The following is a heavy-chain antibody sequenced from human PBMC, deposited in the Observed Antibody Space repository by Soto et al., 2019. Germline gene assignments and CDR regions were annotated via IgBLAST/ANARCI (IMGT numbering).Heavy chain of an antibody. CDR1: GGSISSYY. Sequence: SETLSLTCTVSGGSISSYYWSWIRQPPGKGLEWIGYIYYSGSTNYNPSLKSRVTISVDTSKNQFSLKLSSVTAADTAVYYCANIAVAGYYFDYWGQGTLVTVSS. CDR2: IYYSGST. V-gene: IGHV4-59*01. D-gene: IGHD6-19*01. CDR3: ANIAVAGYYFDY. J-gene: IGHJ4*02.